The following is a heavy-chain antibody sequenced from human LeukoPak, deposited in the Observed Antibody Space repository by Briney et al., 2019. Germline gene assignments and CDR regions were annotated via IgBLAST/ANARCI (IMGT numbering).Heavy chain of an antibody. V-gene: IGHV1-2*02. CDR3: ARVLVPAGGGVVDY. CDR2: INPKSGGT. J-gene: IGHJ4*02. CDR1: GYSFTDYY. Sequence: GASVKVSCKASGYSFTDYYIHWVRLAPGQGLEWMGWINPKSGGTHYAQKFQGRVSMTRDTSISTAYMELSSLRSDDTAVYYCARVLVPAGGGVVDYWGQGTLVTVSS. D-gene: IGHD3-16*01.